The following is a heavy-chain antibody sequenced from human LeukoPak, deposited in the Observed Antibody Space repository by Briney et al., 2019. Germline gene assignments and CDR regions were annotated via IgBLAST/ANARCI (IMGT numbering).Heavy chain of an antibody. V-gene: IGHV3-74*01. D-gene: IGHD3-10*01. Sequence: GGSLRLSCAAYGLTLSSYWMHWVRQAPGKGLVWVSRINSDGSSTSYADSVKGRFTISRNNAKNTLFLQMNSLRAEDTAVYYCASSTMVRGVISYYYYMDVWGKGTTVTVSS. CDR3: ASSTMVRGVISYYYYMDV. CDR1: GLTLSSYW. CDR2: INSDGSST. J-gene: IGHJ6*03.